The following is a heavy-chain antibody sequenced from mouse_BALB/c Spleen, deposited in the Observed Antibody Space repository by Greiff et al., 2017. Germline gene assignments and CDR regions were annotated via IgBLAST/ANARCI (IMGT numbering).Heavy chain of an antibody. CDR2: INPSSGYT. CDR3: ARMYYYGSSYVLYAMDY. J-gene: IGHJ4*01. Sequence: VQLQQSAAELARPGASVKMSCKASGYTFTSYTMHWVKQRPGQGLEWIGYINPSSGYTEYNQKFKDKTTLTADKSSSTAYMQLSSLTSEDSAVYYCARMYYYGSSYVLYAMDYWGQGTSVTVSS. D-gene: IGHD1-1*01. V-gene: IGHV1-4*02. CDR1: GYTFTSYT.